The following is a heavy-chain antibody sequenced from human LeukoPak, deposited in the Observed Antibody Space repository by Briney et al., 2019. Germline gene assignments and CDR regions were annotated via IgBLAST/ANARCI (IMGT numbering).Heavy chain of an antibody. Sequence: ASVKVSCKASGYTFNGYYIHWVRQAPGQGLEWVGWMNPNTGTTKYGQTLQGRVIMTRDTSISTAYMELSRLRSDDTAVYYCARRIVTPTTKWFDYWGQGTLVTVSS. J-gene: IGHJ5*01. V-gene: IGHV1-2*02. CDR1: GYTFNGYY. CDR3: ARRIVTPTTKWFDY. D-gene: IGHD1-26*01. CDR2: MNPNTGTT.